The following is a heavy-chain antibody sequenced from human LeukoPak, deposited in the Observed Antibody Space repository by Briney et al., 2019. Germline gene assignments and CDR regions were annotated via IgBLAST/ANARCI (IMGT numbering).Heavy chain of an antibody. J-gene: IGHJ4*02. CDR1: SGFISSYY. CDR3: ARIGHEDYYFDY. Sequence: SETLSLTCTVSSGFISSYYWIWLRQPPGKGLEWIGYIYYSGSTNYNPSLKSRVTISVDTSKNQFSLKLSSVTAADTAVYYCARIGHEDYYFDYWGQGTLVTVSS. V-gene: IGHV4-59*01. CDR2: IYYSGST.